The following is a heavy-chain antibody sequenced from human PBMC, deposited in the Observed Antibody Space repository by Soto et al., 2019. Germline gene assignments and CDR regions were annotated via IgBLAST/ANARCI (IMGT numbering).Heavy chain of an antibody. J-gene: IGHJ6*03. CDR3: ARGGYYYYLDV. CDR2: ISAYNGNT. Sequence: ASVKVSCKASGYTFTSYGISWVRQAPGQGIKWIGWISAYNGNTNYAQKLQGRDTKNRNNSISTAYMELSSLRSEDTSVYYCARGGYYYYLDVWGKGTRVTVSS. V-gene: IGHV1-18*01. CDR1: GYTFTSYG.